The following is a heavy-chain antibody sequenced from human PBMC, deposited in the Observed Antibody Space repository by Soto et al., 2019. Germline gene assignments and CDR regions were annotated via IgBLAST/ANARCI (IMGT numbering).Heavy chain of an antibody. Sequence: GESLKISCKGSGYSFTSNWISWVRQMPGKGLEWMGRIDPSDSYTNYSPSFQGHVTISVDKSISTAYLQWSSLKASDTAIYYCASTVTSRGMDVWGQGTTVTGSS. V-gene: IGHV5-10-1*01. J-gene: IGHJ6*02. D-gene: IGHD4-17*01. CDR1: GYSFTSNW. CDR3: ASTVTSRGMDV. CDR2: IDPSDSYT.